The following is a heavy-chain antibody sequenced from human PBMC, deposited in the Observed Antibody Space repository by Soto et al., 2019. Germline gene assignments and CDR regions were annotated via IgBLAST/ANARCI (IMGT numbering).Heavy chain of an antibody. J-gene: IGHJ2*01. CDR2: INHSGSS. V-gene: IGHV4-34*01. CDR1: GGSFSGFY. Sequence: SETLSLTCAVHGGSFSGFYRTWIRQPPGKGLEWIGEINHSGSSNYNPPLKSRVTMSLDTSRNQFSLSLNSVTAADTAVYYCARMAGPWYFDLWGRGTLVTVSS. CDR3: ARMAGPWYFDL.